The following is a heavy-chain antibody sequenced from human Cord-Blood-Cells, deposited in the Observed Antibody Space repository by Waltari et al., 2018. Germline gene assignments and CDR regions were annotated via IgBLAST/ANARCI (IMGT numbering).Heavy chain of an antibody. Sequence: QVQLVQSGAEVKKPGASVKVSCKVSGYTLTELSMNLGRQAPGKGLEWMGGFDPENGETIYAQKFQGRVTMTEDTSTDTAYMELSSLRSEDTAVYYCATEKRPYYDILTGYYDYWGQGTLVTVSS. CDR1: GYTLTELS. CDR2: FDPENGET. CDR3: ATEKRPYYDILTGYYDY. V-gene: IGHV1-24*01. J-gene: IGHJ4*02. D-gene: IGHD3-9*01.